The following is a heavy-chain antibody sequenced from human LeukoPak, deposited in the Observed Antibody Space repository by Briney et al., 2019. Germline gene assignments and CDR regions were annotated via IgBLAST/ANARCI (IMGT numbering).Heavy chain of an antibody. CDR2: VYYSGST. D-gene: IGHD6-13*01. CDR1: GGSISSYY. J-gene: IGHJ3*02. V-gene: IGHV4-59*01. CDR3: ARASTAAEYLDAFDI. Sequence: KPSETLSLTCTVSGGSISSYYWSWIRQPPGKGLEWIRYVYYSGSTNYNPSLKSRVTISVDTSKNQFSLKLSSVTAADTAVYYCARASTAAEYLDAFDIWGQGTMVTVSS.